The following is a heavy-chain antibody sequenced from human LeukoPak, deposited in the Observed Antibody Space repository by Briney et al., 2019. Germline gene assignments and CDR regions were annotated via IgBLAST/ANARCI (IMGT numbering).Heavy chain of an antibody. D-gene: IGHD3-16*02. CDR2: IYYSGST. J-gene: IGHJ4*02. Sequence: SETLSLTCTVSGGSISSSSYYWGWIRQPPGKGLEWIGSIYYSGSTYYNPSLKSRVTISVDTSKNQFSLKLSSVTAADTAVYYCATGKCVWGSYRYFYYFDYWGQGTLVTVSS. CDR1: GGSISSSSYY. V-gene: IGHV4-39*07. CDR3: ATGKCVWGSYRYFYYFDY.